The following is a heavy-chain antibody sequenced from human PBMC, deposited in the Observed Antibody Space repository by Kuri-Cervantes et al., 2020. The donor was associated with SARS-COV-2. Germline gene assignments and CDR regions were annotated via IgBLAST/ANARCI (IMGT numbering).Heavy chain of an antibody. Sequence: SETLSLTCAVYGGSFSGYYWSWICQPPGKGLEWIGEINHSGSTNYNPSLKSRVTISVDTSKNQFPLKLGSVTAADTAVYYCARDEASSGAFDIWGQGTMVTVSS. J-gene: IGHJ3*02. D-gene: IGHD3-10*01. CDR2: INHSGST. CDR1: GGSFSGYY. CDR3: ARDEASSGAFDI. V-gene: IGHV4-34*01.